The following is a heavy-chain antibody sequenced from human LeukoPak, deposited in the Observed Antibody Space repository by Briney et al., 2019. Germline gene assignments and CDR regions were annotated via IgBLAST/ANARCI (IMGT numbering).Heavy chain of an antibody. Sequence: SETLSLTCTVSGGSISSYYWSWIRQPPGKGLEWVGYIYYSGSTNYNPSLKSRVTISVDTSKNQFSLKLSSVTAADTAVYYCARQGITMVRAPFDYWGQGTLVTVSS. V-gene: IGHV4-59*08. J-gene: IGHJ4*02. CDR3: ARQGITMVRAPFDY. CDR1: GGSISSYY. CDR2: IYYSGST. D-gene: IGHD3-10*01.